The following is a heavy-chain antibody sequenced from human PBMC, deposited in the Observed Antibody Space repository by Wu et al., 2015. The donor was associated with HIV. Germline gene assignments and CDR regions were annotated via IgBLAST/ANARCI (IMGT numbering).Heavy chain of an antibody. V-gene: IGHV1-8*01. D-gene: IGHD3-10*01. CDR3: ARGLGYYGSGSYYHDY. J-gene: IGHJ4*02. CDR2: MSPKSGNT. Sequence: QVQLVQSGAEVKKSGASVKVSCKASGYTFTSYDVWWVRQATGQGLEWMAWMSPKSGNTGYARKFQGRVTMTRNTSISTAYMELSSLRSEDTAVYYCARGLGYYGSGSYYHDYWGQGTLVTVSS. CDR1: GYTFTSYD.